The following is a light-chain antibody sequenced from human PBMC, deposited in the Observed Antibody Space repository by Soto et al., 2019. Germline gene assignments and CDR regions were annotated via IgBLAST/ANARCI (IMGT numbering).Light chain of an antibody. V-gene: IGKV3-20*01. Sequence: EIVLTQSPGTLSLSPGERATLSCRASQSVSSSYLAWYQQKPGQAPSLLIYGASSRATGIPDRFSGSGSGAHFIYTLSSTAPEHVAEYHVQQSGNAPVTFGQGTRLEIK. CDR2: GAS. CDR3: QQSGNAPVT. J-gene: IGKJ5*01. CDR1: QSVSSSY.